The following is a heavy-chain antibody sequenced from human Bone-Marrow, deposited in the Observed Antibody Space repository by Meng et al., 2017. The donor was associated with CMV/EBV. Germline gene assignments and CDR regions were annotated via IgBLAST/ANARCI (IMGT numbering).Heavy chain of an antibody. CDR1: GGSFSGND. Sequence: GSLRPSCAVYGGSFSGNDWSWIRQPPGKGLEWIGEINHSGCTNYNPSLKSRVTISVDTSKNQFSLKLSSVTAADTDVYYCARAKITMVRGVPYYCYYYGMDVWGQGTTVTVSS. CDR2: INHSGCT. V-gene: IGHV4-34*01. CDR3: ARAKITMVRGVPYYCYYYGMDV. J-gene: IGHJ6*02. D-gene: IGHD3-10*01.